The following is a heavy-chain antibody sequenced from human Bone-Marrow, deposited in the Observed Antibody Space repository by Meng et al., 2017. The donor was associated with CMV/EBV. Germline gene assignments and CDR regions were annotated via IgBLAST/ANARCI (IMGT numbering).Heavy chain of an antibody. V-gene: IGHV3-30*02. J-gene: IGHJ4*02. Sequence: GGSLRLSCEASGFTFSSYGMHWVRQAPGKGLEWVAFIRYDGSNKYYADSVKGRFTISRDNSKNTLYLQMNSLRAEDTAVYYCAKEGAGGKQQLVRNSPLDYWGQGTLVTVSS. CDR2: IRYDGSNK. D-gene: IGHD6-13*01. CDR3: AKEGAGGKQQLVRNSPLDY. CDR1: GFTFSSYG.